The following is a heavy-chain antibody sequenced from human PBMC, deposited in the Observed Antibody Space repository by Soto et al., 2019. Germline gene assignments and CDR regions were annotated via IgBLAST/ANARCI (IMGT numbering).Heavy chain of an antibody. CDR2: SSAHNGNT. V-gene: IGHV1-18*01. CDR3: ARGRYGDY. CDR1: GYAFTTYG. D-gene: IGHD1-1*01. J-gene: IGHJ4*02. Sequence: QVHLVQSGAEVKKPGASVKVSCKGSGYAFTTYGITWVRQAPGQGLEWMGWSSAHNGNTNYAQKLQGRVTVTSDTSTSTAYMELRSLRSDDTAVYYCARGRYGDYWGQGALVTVSS.